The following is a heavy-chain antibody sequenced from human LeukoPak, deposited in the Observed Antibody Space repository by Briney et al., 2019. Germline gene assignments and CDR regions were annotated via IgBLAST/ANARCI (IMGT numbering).Heavy chain of an antibody. D-gene: IGHD1-26*01. CDR3: AKSGTAVAISDFDY. V-gene: IGHV3-11*01. Sequence: GGSLRLSCAASGFTFSDHSMSWIRQSPGKGLEWVSYISSSSSTIYYADSVKGRFTISRDNAKNSLYLQMNSLRSDDTAVYYCAKSGTAVAISDFDYWGQGTLVTVSS. J-gene: IGHJ4*02. CDR2: ISSSSSTI. CDR1: GFTFSDHS.